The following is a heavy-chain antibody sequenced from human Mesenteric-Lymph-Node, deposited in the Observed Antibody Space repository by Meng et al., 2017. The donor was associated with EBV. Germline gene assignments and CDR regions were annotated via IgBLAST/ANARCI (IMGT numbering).Heavy chain of an antibody. J-gene: IGHJ4*02. D-gene: IGHD5-18*01. Sequence: QVQLVQSGAVVKKPGASVTVSCKASGYSFTGYYMHWVRQAPGQGLEWMGWISAYNGHTKYAQRLQGRVTMTTDTSTSTAYMELRSLRSDDTAVFYCARVSDPPLDTAVPNFDYWGQGPLVTVSS. CDR2: ISAYNGHT. CDR1: GYSFTGYY. CDR3: ARVSDPPLDTAVPNFDY. V-gene: IGHV1-18*04.